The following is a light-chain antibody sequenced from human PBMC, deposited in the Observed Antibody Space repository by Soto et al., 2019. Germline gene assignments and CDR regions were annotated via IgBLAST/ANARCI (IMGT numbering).Light chain of an antibody. V-gene: IGKV3-20*01. CDR2: GGS. CDR3: QQYSSSPYT. Sequence: EIVLTQSPGTLSLSPGERATLSCRASQSVSSSYLAWYQQKPGQAPRLLIYGGSSRATGIPARFSGSGSGTDFTLTISSLEPEDFAVYYCQQYSSSPYTFGQGTKLEIK. CDR1: QSVSSSY. J-gene: IGKJ2*01.